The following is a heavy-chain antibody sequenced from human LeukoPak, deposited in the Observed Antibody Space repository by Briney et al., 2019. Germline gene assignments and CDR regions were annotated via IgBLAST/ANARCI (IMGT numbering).Heavy chain of an antibody. D-gene: IGHD5-18*01. CDR3: AVSRDHTAMAY. Sequence: GGSLRLSCAASGFTFSSYSMNWVRLAPGKGLEWVSSISSSSSYIYYADSVKGRFTISRDNAKNSLYLQMNSLRAEDTAVYYCAVSRDHTAMAYWGQGTLVTVSS. CDR1: GFTFSSYS. CDR2: ISSSSSYI. V-gene: IGHV3-21*01. J-gene: IGHJ4*02.